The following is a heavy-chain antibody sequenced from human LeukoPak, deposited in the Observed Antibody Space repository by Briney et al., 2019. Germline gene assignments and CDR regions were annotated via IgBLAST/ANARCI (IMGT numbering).Heavy chain of an antibody. Sequence: SETLSLTCTVSGGSISSYYWSWIRQPPGKGLEWIGYIYYSGSTNYNPSLKSRVTISVDTSKNQFSLKLSSVTAADTAVYYCARAAQLLTYGMDVWGQGTTVTVSS. V-gene: IGHV4-59*01. CDR2: IYYSGST. D-gene: IGHD2-2*01. J-gene: IGHJ6*02. CDR1: GGSISSYY. CDR3: ARAAQLLTYGMDV.